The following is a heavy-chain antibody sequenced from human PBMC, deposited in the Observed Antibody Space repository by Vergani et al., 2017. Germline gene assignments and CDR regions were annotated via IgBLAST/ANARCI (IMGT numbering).Heavy chain of an antibody. V-gene: IGHV3-30-3*01. J-gene: IGHJ4*02. CDR3: ARDSIED. CDR2: ISYDGSNK. CDR1: GFTFSSYA. Sequence: QVQLVESGGGVVQPGRSLRLSCAASGFTFSSYAMHWVRQAPGKGLEWVAVISYDGSNKYYADSVKGRFTISRDNSKNTLYLQMNSLRAEDTAVYYCARDSIEDWGQGTLVT. D-gene: IGHD2-21*01.